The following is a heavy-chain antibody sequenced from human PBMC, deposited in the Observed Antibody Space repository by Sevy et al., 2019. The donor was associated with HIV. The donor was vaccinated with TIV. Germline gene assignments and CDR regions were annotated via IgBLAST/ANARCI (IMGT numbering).Heavy chain of an antibody. V-gene: IGHV3-30*18. D-gene: IGHD6-19*01. CDR2: ISSDGSYK. Sequence: GGSLRLSCAASGFTFSSYGMHWVRQAPGKGLEWVAVISSDGSYKSYADSVKGRFTISRDNSKNTLYLQMNSLRAEDSAVYYCAKAIEQWLVNYLDYWGQGTLVTVSS. CDR1: GFTFSSYG. CDR3: AKAIEQWLVNYLDY. J-gene: IGHJ4*02.